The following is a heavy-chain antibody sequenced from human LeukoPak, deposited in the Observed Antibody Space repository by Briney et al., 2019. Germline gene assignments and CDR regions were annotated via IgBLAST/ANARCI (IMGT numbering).Heavy chain of an antibody. V-gene: IGHV3-23*01. CDR3: AKVSSHYYYYYMDV. CDR2: ISGSGGRT. J-gene: IGHJ6*03. Sequence: PGGSLRLSCAASGFTFSSYAMSWVRQAPGKGLEWVSAISGSGGRTYYADSVKGRFTISRDNSKNTLYLQMNSLRAEDTAVYYCAKVSSHYYYYYMDVWGKGTTVTVSS. CDR1: GFTFSSYA.